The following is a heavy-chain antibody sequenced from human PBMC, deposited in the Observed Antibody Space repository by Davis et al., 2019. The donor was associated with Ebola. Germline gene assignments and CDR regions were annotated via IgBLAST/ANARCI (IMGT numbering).Heavy chain of an antibody. J-gene: IGHJ6*02. V-gene: IGHV1-69*10. Sequence: SVKVSCKASGGTFSSYVISWVRQAPGRGLEWMGGIIPILGTTNYVQKFQGRVTITADKSTSTAYMELSSLRSEDTAVYYCARASYSSGYWNYYYYGMDVWGQGTTVTVSS. D-gene: IGHD3-22*01. CDR1: GGTFSSYV. CDR3: ARASYSSGYWNYYYYGMDV. CDR2: IIPILGTT.